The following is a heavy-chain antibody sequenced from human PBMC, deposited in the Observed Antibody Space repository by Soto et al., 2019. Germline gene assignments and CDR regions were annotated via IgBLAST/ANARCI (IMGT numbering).Heavy chain of an antibody. D-gene: IGHD6-19*01. CDR1: GGTFKSFT. CDR3: ATKAVSGWFFDY. Sequence: SVKVSCKASGGTFKSFTFTWVRQAPGQGLEWMGGFIPIFETATYAQKFQDRVTITADESRSTVSMELSSLRSADTAVYYCATKAVSGWFFDYWGQGTVVTISS. V-gene: IGHV1-69*13. CDR2: FIPIFETA. J-gene: IGHJ4*02.